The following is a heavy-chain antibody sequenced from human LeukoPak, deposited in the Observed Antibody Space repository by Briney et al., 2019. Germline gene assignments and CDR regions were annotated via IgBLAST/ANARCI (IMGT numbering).Heavy chain of an antibody. V-gene: IGHV4-34*01. D-gene: IGHD2-15*01. Sequence: SETLSLTCTVSGGSISSYYWSWIRQPPGKGLEWIGEINHSGGTNYNPSLKSRFTISVDTSKNQFSLKLSSVTAADTAVYYCARGLCSGGSCYSVAYYYGMGVWGQGTTVTVSS. CDR1: GGSISSYY. CDR3: ARGLCSGGSCYSVAYYYGMGV. CDR2: INHSGGT. J-gene: IGHJ6*02.